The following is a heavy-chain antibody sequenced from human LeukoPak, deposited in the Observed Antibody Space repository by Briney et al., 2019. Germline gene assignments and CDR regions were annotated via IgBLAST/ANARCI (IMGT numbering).Heavy chain of an antibody. CDR2: INPGGGSR. D-gene: IGHD3-10*01. V-gene: IGHV1-46*01. CDR3: ARPAPTGVDAFDI. Sequence: GASVKVSCKASGYTFTTYYMHWVRQAPGRGLEWMGIINPGGGSRSYAQRLKGRVTMTSDPSTSTVYMELSSLRSEDTAVYYCARPAPTGVDAFDIWGQGTLVTVSS. CDR1: GYTFTTYY. J-gene: IGHJ3*02.